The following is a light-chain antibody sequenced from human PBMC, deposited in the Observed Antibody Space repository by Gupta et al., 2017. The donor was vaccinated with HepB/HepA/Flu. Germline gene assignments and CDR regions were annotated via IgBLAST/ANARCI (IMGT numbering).Light chain of an antibody. CDR2: DNN. Sequence: QSVLTQPPSVSAAPGQKVTFTRSGSSSNIGNNYVSWYQQLPGTAPKLLIYDNNKRPSGIPDRFSGSKSGTSATLGITGLQTGDEADYYCGTWDSSLSAVVFGGGTKLTVL. CDR1: SSNIGNNY. V-gene: IGLV1-51*01. CDR3: GTWDSSLSAVV. J-gene: IGLJ2*01.